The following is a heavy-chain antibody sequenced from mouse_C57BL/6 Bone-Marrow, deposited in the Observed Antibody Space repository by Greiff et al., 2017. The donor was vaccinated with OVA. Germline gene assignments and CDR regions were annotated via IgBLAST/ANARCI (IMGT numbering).Heavy chain of an antibody. D-gene: IGHD1-2*01. V-gene: IGHV1-54*01. J-gene: IGHJ2*01. CDR2: INPGSGGT. Sequence: QVQLQQSGAELVRPGTSVKVSCKASGYAFTNYLIEWVKQRPGQGLEWIGVINPGSGGTNYNEKFKGKATLTADKSSSTAYMELSSLTNEDSAVYYCTRTAGRGDYWGQGTTLTVSS. CDR1: GYAFTNYL. CDR3: TRTAGRGDY.